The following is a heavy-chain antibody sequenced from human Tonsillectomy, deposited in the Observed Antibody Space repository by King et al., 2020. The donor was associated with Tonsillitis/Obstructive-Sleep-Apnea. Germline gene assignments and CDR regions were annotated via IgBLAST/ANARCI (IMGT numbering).Heavy chain of an antibody. CDR1: VFTFGDYD. Sequence: VQLVESGGGFVKPGRSLRLSCTTSVFTFGDYDMSWFRQAPGKGLEWVGFIRSKAYGGTTEYAASVKGRFTISRDDSKSIAYLQMNSLKTEDTAVYYCSSCFIVGATPEYDAFDIWGQGTMVTVSS. CDR2: IRSKAYGGTT. J-gene: IGHJ3*02. V-gene: IGHV3-49*05. D-gene: IGHD1-26*01. CDR3: SSCFIVGATPEYDAFDI.